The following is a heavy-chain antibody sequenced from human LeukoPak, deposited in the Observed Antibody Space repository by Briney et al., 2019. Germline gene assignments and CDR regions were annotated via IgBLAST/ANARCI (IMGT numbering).Heavy chain of an antibody. D-gene: IGHD6-6*01. CDR2: ISYDGSNK. CDR1: GFTFSSYA. V-gene: IGHV3-30*04. Sequence: GGSLRLSCAASGFTFSSYAMHWVRQAPGKGLEWVAVISYDGSNKYYADSVKGRFTISRDNSKNTLYLQMNSLRAEDTAVYYCARDGWSIAARPSAFDIWGQGTRVTVSS. CDR3: ARDGWSIAARPSAFDI. J-gene: IGHJ3*02.